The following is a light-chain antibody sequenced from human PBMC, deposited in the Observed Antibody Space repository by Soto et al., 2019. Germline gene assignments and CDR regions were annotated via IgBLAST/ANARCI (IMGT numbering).Light chain of an antibody. V-gene: IGKV2-28*01. CDR3: MQALQTPRT. Sequence: IVMTQSPLSLPVTPGEPASISCRSSQSLLHSNGYNYLDWYLQKPGQSPQLLIYLGSNRSSGVPDRSSGSGSGTDFTLKISRVEAEDVGVYYCMQALQTPRTFGGGTKVDIK. CDR2: LGS. J-gene: IGKJ4*01. CDR1: QSLLHSNGYNY.